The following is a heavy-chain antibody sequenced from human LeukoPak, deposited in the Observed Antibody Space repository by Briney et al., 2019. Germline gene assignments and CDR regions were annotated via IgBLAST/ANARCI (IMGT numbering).Heavy chain of an antibody. D-gene: IGHD5-12*01. CDR1: GFTFSRYW. Sequence: PGGSLRLSCAASGFTFSRYWMSWVPQAPGKGLEWLANIKQDGSEKYYVDSVKGRFTISRDNAKNSLYLQMNSLRAEDTAVYYCASTGLEARYSYFDNWGQGTLATVSS. CDR2: IKQDGSEK. J-gene: IGHJ4*02. V-gene: IGHV3-7*05. CDR3: ASTGLEARYSYFDN.